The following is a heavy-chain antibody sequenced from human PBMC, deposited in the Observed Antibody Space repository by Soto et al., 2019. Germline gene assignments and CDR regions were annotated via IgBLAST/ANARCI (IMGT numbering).Heavy chain of an antibody. J-gene: IGHJ5*02. CDR3: ATVFDL. V-gene: IGHV3-74*01. CDR1: GFTLRSHR. Sequence: EVQLVESGGGLVQPGGSLRVSCAASGFTLRSHRIHWVRQAPGKGLEWVSRIDTDGGGTSYADSVKGRFTISTYNAKNTVYLQMNDLRAEDTAVHYCATVFDLWGQGTLVTVSS. CDR2: IDTDGGGT.